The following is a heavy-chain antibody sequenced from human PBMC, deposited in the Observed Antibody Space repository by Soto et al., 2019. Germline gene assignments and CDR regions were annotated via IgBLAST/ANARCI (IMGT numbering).Heavy chain of an antibody. V-gene: IGHV1-69*12. CDR1: GGTFSSYA. D-gene: IGHD1-26*01. Sequence: QVQLVQSGAEVKKPGSSVKVSCKASGGTFSSYAISWVRQAPGQGLEWMGGIIPIFGTANYAQKFQGRVTITADDSRSTAYMELSSLGSEDTAVYYCARVSDSIGGATVLGYWGQGTLVTVSS. J-gene: IGHJ4*02. CDR2: IIPIFGTA. CDR3: ARVSDSIGGATVLGY.